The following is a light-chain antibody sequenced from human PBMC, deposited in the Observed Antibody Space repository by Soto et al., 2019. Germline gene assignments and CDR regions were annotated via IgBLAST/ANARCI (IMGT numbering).Light chain of an antibody. CDR1: NSNVGTNN. J-gene: IGLJ2*01. Sequence: QPVLTQPPSASGTPGQRVTISCSGSNSNVGTNNVYWYHQLPGAAPKVLIYRDNQRPSGVPDRFSGSKSGTSASLAISGLRSEDEADYYCATWDDSLRGPVFGGGTKLTVL. CDR2: RDN. CDR3: ATWDDSLRGPV. V-gene: IGLV1-47*01.